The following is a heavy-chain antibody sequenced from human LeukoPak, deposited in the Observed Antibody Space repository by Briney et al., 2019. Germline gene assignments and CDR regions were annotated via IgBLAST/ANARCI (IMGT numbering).Heavy chain of an antibody. V-gene: IGHV3-23*01. CDR1: GFTFSTYI. CDR2: ISGSGVNT. Sequence: GGSLRLSCAASGFTFSTYIMNWVRQAPGKGLEWVSTISGSGVNTHYADSVKGRFTISSDSSNNTLFLQMDSLRAEDTAIYYCAKADDIHAFHIWGQGTLVTVSS. D-gene: IGHD2-15*01. CDR3: AKADDIHAFHI. J-gene: IGHJ3*02.